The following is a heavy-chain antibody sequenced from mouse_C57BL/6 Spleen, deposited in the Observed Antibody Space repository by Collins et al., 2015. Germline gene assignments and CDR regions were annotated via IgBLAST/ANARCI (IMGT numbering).Heavy chain of an antibody. CDR2: INPGSGGT. CDR3: ARWAGDYGSAMDY. V-gene: IGHV1-54*01. J-gene: IGHJ4*01. Sequence: QVQLQQSGAELVRPGTSVKVSCKASGYAFTNYLIEWVKQRPGQGLEWIGVINPGSGGTNYNEKFKGKATLTADKSSSTAYMQLSSLTSEDSAVYYCARWAGDYGSAMDYWGQGTSVTVSS. CDR1: GYAFTNYL. D-gene: IGHD1-1*01.